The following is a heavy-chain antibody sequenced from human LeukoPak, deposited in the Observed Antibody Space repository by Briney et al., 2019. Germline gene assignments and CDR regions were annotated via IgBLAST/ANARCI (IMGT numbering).Heavy chain of an antibody. CDR1: GYIFTSYN. CDR2: INSSGGST. CDR3: ARFAVHRRLTVAGQFGLDY. D-gene: IGHD6-19*01. Sequence: ASVKVSCKASGYIFTSYNMYWVRQAPGQGLEWMGIINSSGGSTNYVQKFQGRVTMTRDTSTSTVYMELSSLRSEDAAVYYCARFAVHRRLTVAGQFGLDYWGQGTLVTVSS. V-gene: IGHV1-46*01. J-gene: IGHJ4*02.